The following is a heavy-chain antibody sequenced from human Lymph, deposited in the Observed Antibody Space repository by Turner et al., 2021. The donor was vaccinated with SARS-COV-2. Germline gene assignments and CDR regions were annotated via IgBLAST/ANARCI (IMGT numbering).Heavy chain of an antibody. CDR1: GFTLRSYE. Sequence: EVQLVESGGGLVQPGGSLRLSCGASGFTLRSYERNWVRQAPGKGLEWVSYISSSGSTIYYADSVKGRFTISRDNAKNSLYLQMNSLRAEDTAVYYCARDQYYDSSGYYFFRASYFDLWGRGTLVTVSS. CDR2: ISSSGSTI. V-gene: IGHV3-48*03. D-gene: IGHD3-22*01. CDR3: ARDQYYDSSGYYFFRASYFDL. J-gene: IGHJ2*01.